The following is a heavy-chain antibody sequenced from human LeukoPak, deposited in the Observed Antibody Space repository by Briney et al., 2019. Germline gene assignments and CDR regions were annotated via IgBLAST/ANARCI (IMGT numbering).Heavy chain of an antibody. D-gene: IGHD4-17*01. CDR3: ARGVYGDYDSP. J-gene: IGHJ5*02. V-gene: IGHV4-34*01. CDR1: GGSFSGYY. CDR2: INHSGST. Sequence: PSETLSFTCAVYGGSFSGYYWSWIRQPPGKGLEWIGEINHSGSTNYNPSLKSRVTISVDTSKNQFSLKLSSVTAADTAVYYCARGVYGDYDSPWGQGTLVTVSS.